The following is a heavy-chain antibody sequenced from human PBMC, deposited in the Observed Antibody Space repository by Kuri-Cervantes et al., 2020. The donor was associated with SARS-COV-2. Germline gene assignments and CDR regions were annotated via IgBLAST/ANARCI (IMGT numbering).Heavy chain of an antibody. Sequence: GGSLRLSCKASGGTFSSYAISWVRQAPGQGLEWMGGIIPIFGTANYAQKFQGRVTITTDESTSTAYMELSSLRSEDTAVYYCARDHSGSNEGYYFGYWGQGTLVTVSS. J-gene: IGHJ4*02. V-gene: IGHV1-69*05. D-gene: IGHD1-26*01. CDR3: ARDHSGSNEGYYFGY. CDR2: IIPIFGTA. CDR1: GGTFSSYA.